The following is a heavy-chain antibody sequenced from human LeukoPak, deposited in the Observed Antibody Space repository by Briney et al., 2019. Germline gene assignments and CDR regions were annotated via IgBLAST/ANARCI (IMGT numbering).Heavy chain of an antibody. V-gene: IGHV3-21*01. CDR2: ISSSSSYI. D-gene: IGHD6-19*01. Sequence: GGSLRLSCAASGFTFSSYSMNWVRQAPGKGLEWVSSISSSSSYIYYADSVKGRFTISRDSAKNSLYLQMNSLRAEDTAVYYCARDQWLAPDYWGQGTLVTVSS. CDR1: GFTFSSYS. CDR3: ARDQWLAPDY. J-gene: IGHJ4*02.